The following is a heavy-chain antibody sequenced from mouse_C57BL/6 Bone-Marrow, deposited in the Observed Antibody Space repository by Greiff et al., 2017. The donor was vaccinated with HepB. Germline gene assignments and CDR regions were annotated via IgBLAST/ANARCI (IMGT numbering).Heavy chain of an antibody. Sequence: VHVKQSGPELVKPGASVKISCKASGYSFTDYNMNWVKQSNGKSLEWIGVINPNYGTTSYNQKFKGKATLTVDQSSSTAYMQLNSLTSEDSAVYYCATLITTVVATDYWGQGTTLTVSS. CDR3: ATLITTVVATDY. D-gene: IGHD1-1*01. CDR1: GYSFTDYN. J-gene: IGHJ2*01. CDR2: INPNYGTT. V-gene: IGHV1-39*01.